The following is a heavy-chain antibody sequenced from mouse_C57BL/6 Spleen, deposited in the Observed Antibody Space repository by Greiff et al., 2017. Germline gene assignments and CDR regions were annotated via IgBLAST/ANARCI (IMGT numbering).Heavy chain of an antibody. J-gene: IGHJ3*01. Sequence: QVQLQQPGAELVKPGASVKLSCKASGYTFTSYWMHWVKQRPGQGLEWIGMIRPNSGSTNYNEKFKSKATLTVDKSSSTAYMQLSSLTSEDSAVYYCARMDTYDYGGAYWGQGTLVTVSA. CDR2: IRPNSGST. CDR1: GYTFTSYW. D-gene: IGHD2-4*01. V-gene: IGHV1-64*01. CDR3: ARMDTYDYGGAY.